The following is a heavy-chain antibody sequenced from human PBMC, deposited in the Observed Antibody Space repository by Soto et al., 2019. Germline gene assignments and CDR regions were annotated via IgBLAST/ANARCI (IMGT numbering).Heavy chain of an antibody. CDR3: ARVTPMVRGVIDNWFDP. CDR1: GGTFSSYA. CDR2: IIPMYGPA. D-gene: IGHD3-10*01. V-gene: IGHV1-69*01. Sequence: QVPLVQSGAEVKKPGSSVTVSCKASGGTFSSYAIHWVRQAPGQGLEWMGGIIPMYGPAKYAQRFQGRVTITADESTTTVYMELTSLTSQGTAVYYCARVTPMVRGVIDNWFDPWGHGTLVTVSS. J-gene: IGHJ5*02.